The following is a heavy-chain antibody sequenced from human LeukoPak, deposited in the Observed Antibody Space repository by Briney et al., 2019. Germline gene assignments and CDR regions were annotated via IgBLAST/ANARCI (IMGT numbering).Heavy chain of an antibody. J-gene: IGHJ3*02. Sequence: SETLSLTCTVSGGSISSYYWSWIRQPPGKGLQWIGYIYYSGSTNYNPSLKSRGTISVDTSKNQFSLKLSSVTAADTAVYYCARTPVRLGYCSGGSCYFAFDIWGQGTMVAVSS. D-gene: IGHD2-15*01. CDR2: IYYSGST. CDR1: GGSISSYY. V-gene: IGHV4-59*12. CDR3: ARTPVRLGYCSGGSCYFAFDI.